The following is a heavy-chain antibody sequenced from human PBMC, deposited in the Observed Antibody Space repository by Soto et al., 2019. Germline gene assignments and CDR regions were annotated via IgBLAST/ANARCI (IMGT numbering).Heavy chain of an antibody. V-gene: IGHV5-51*01. CDR1: GYSFTSYW. J-gene: IGHJ4*02. Sequence: PGESLKISCKGSGYSFTSYWIGWVRQMPGKGLEWMGIIYPGDSDTRYSPSFQGRVTISADKSISTAYLQWSSLKASDTAMYYCARHPDIVATSTDYWGQGTLVTVSS. CDR2: IYPGDSDT. D-gene: IGHD5-12*01. CDR3: ARHPDIVATSTDY.